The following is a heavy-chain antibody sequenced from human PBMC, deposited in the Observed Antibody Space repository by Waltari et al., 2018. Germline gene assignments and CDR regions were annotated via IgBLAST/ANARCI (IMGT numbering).Heavy chain of an antibody. CDR3: ARVLRMGDLPHLS. Sequence: EGQQVESGGGLVQPGGSLRLSCATSGFTFTNYAMNWVRQAPGKGLEGGSPISAGGGATYYADSMKGRLTISRDNSKNTLYLQMNSLRAEDTAVYYCARVLRMGDLPHLSWGQGTLVTVSS. D-gene: IGHD3-16*01. CDR2: ISAGGGAT. CDR1: GFTFTNYA. V-gene: IGHV3-23*04. J-gene: IGHJ5*02.